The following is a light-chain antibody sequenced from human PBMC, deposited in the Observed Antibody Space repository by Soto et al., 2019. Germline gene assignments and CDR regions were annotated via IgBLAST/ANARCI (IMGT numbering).Light chain of an antibody. CDR1: SSNIGSNY. V-gene: IGLV1-40*01. J-gene: IGLJ1*01. Sequence: QSVLTQPPSASGTPGQGVTISCSGSSSNIGSNYVYWYQHLPGTAPKLLIYGSYNRPSGVPDRFSGSKSGTSASLAITGLQAEDEADFYCQSYDSSLRGYVFGTGTKVTVL. CDR3: QSYDSSLRGYV. CDR2: GSY.